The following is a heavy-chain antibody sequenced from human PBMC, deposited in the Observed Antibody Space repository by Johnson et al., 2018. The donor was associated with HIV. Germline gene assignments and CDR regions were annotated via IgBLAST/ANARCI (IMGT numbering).Heavy chain of an antibody. V-gene: IGHV3-30*02. J-gene: IGHJ3*02. CDR2: IRYDGSNK. CDR1: GFTFSSHG. Sequence: QVQLLESGGGVVQPGGSLRLSCAASGFTFSSHGMHWVRQAPGKGLEWVAFIRYDGSNKYYADSVKGRFTLSRDNSKNTLYLQMSSLRVEDTAVYYCAKYRQQLVRSAFDIWGQGTMVTVSS. D-gene: IGHD6-13*01. CDR3: AKYRQQLVRSAFDI.